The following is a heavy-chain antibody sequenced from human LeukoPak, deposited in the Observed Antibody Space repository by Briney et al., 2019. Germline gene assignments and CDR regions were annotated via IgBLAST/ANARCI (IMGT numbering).Heavy chain of an antibody. V-gene: IGHV3-23*01. Sequence: PGGSLRLSCAASGFTFSSYAMSWVRQAPGKGLEWVSAISGSGGSTYYADSVKGRFTISRDKSKNTLYLQMNSLRAEDTALYYCAKGPLTEVAGTTWDYWGQGTPVTVSS. J-gene: IGHJ4*02. CDR1: GFTFSSYA. D-gene: IGHD6-19*01. CDR3: AKGPLTEVAGTTWDY. CDR2: ISGSGGST.